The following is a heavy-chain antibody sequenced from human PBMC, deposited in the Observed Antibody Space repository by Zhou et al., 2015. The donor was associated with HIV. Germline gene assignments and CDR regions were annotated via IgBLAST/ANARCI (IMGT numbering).Heavy chain of an antibody. Sequence: QVQLVQSGAEVKKPGASVKVSCKASGYTFTSYYMHWVRQAPGQGLEWMGIINPSGGSTSYAQKFQGRVTMTRDTSTSTVYMELSSLRSEDTAVYYCARDQGPAAGDRFDYVGPGNPGHRLL. CDR3: ARDQGPAAGDRFDY. V-gene: IGHV1-46*01. J-gene: IGHJ4*02. CDR2: INPSGGST. D-gene: IGHD6-13*01. CDR1: GYTFTSYY.